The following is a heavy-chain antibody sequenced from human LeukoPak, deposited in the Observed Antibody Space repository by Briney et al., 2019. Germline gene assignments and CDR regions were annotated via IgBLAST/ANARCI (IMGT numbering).Heavy chain of an antibody. J-gene: IGHJ4*02. D-gene: IGHD6-13*01. CDR1: GFTVSSNY. CDR2: VYSGGST. V-gene: IGHV3-66*01. CDR3: ARGQFIAAAGTVDY. Sequence: GGSLRLSCAASGFTVSSNYMSWVRQAPGKGLEWVSVVYSGGSTYYADSVEGRSTTSRDNSKNTLYLQMNSLRAEDTAVYYCARGQFIAAAGTVDYWGQGTLVTVSS.